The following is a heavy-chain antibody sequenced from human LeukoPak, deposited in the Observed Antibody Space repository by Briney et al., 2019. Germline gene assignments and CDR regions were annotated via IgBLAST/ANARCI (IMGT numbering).Heavy chain of an antibody. J-gene: IGHJ5*02. V-gene: IGHV3-74*01. CDR3: VRDRPHNWFNP. CDR2: IDNDGDSP. Sequence: GGSLRLSCAASGFTIRGFWMHWVRHTPGEGLVWVSRIDNDGDSPTYADSVKGRFTTSRDNAKNTVYLQMNSLIAEDTGVYYCVRDRPHNWFNPWGHGTLVIVSS. CDR1: GFTIRGFW.